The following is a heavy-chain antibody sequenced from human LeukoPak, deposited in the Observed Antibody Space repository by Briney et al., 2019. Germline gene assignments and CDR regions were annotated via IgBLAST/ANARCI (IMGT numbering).Heavy chain of an antibody. V-gene: IGHV3-30*18. D-gene: IGHD6-19*01. CDR3: TQDVSNGYRSVNFDY. J-gene: IGHJ4*02. CDR1: GFTFSSYA. CDR2: ISYDETNK. Sequence: GGSLRLSCAASGFTFSSYAMSWVRQAPGKGLEWVAVISYDETNKYYTESVKGRFTISRDQSENTLYLQMNSLRVEDTAVYYCTQDVSNGYRSVNFDYWGQGILVTVSS.